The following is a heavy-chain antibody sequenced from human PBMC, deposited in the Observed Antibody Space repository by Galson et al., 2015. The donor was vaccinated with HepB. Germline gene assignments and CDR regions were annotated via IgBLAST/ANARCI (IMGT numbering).Heavy chain of an antibody. V-gene: IGHV3-23*01. CDR3: AKDGHSSSWWKYNWFDP. D-gene: IGHD6-13*01. CDR1: GFTFSSYA. J-gene: IGHJ5*02. CDR2: ISGSGGST. Sequence: SLRLSCAASGFTFSSYAMSWVRQAPGKGLEWVSAISGSGGSTYYADSVKGRFTISRDNSKNTLYLQMNSLRAEDTAVYYCAKDGHSSSWWKYNWFDPWGQGTLVTVSS.